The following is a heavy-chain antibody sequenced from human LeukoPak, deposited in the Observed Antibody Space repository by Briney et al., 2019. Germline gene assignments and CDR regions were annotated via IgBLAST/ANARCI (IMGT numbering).Heavy chain of an antibody. CDR1: GYTLTELS. CDR2: INPSGGST. D-gene: IGHD3-22*01. V-gene: IGHV1-46*01. CDR3: ARDANPSGYYLY. J-gene: IGHJ4*02. Sequence: ASVKVSCKVSGYTLTELSMHWVRQAPGQGLEWMGIINPSGGSTSYAQKFQGRVTMTRDTSTSTVYMELSSLRSEDTAVYYCARDANPSGYYLYWGQGTLVTVSS.